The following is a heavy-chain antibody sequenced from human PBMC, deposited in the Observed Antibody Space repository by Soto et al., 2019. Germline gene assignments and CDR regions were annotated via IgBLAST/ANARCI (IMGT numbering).Heavy chain of an antibody. D-gene: IGHD3-22*01. CDR1: GGTFSSYA. CDR2: IIPIFGTA. Sequence: SVKVSCKASGGTFSSYAISWVRQAPGQGLEWMGGIIPIFGTANYAQKFQGRVTITADESTSTAYMELSSLRSEDTAVYYCLAPYDSSGYDAFDSWGQGIMVTVS. CDR3: LAPYDSSGYDAFDS. V-gene: IGHV1-69*13. J-gene: IGHJ3*02.